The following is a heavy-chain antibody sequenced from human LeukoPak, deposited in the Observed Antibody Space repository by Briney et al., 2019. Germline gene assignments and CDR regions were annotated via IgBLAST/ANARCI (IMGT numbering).Heavy chain of an antibody. CDR2: MNPNSGNT. Sequence: ASVKVSCKASGYTFTSYDINWVRQATGQGLEWMGWMNPNSGNTGYAQKFQGKVTITRNTSISTAYMELSSLRSEDTAVYYCARGVVIAPQTFDYWGQGTLVTVSS. D-gene: IGHD2-21*01. CDR3: ARGVVIAPQTFDY. V-gene: IGHV1-8*01. CDR1: GYTFTSYD. J-gene: IGHJ4*02.